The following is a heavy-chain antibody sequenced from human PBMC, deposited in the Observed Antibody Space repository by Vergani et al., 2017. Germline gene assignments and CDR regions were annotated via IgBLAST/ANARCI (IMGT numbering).Heavy chain of an antibody. V-gene: IGHV3-74*01. Sequence: EVQLVESGGGLVQPGGSLRLSCAASGFTFSSYWMHWVRQAPGKGLVWVSRINSDGSSTSYADSVKGRFTISRDNAKNTLYLQMNSLRAEDTAVYYCARADRDCSGGSCYYYYYYGMDVWGQGTTVTVSS. CDR3: ARADRDCSGGSCYYYYYYGMDV. CDR1: GFTFSSYW. J-gene: IGHJ6*02. CDR2: INSDGSST. D-gene: IGHD2-15*01.